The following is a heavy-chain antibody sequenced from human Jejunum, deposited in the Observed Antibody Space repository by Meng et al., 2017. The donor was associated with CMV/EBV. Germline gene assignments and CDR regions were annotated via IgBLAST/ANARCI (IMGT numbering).Heavy chain of an antibody. D-gene: IGHD6-19*01. CDR2: INTSAGNP. CDR3: ARDKIAVAGITGDY. V-gene: IGHV7-4-1*02. CDR1: GYTFTISA. J-gene: IGHJ4*02. Sequence: VQLVQSGSGLKKPGASVKVSCKASGYTFTISAMNWVRQAPGQGLERMGWINTSAGNPTYAQGFTGRFVFSLDTSVSTAYLQISSLKAEDTAVYYCARDKIAVAGITGDYWGQGTLVTVSS.